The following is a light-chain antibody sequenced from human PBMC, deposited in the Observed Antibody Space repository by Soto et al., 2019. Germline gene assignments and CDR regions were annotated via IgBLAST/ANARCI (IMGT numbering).Light chain of an antibody. J-gene: IGKJ1*01. Sequence: EIVLTQSPATLSLSPGERATLSCRASQSVTSYLDWYQQKPGQAPRLLIYGASTRATDMPGRFRGSGAGAEFTLTISSLQSEDSAVYYCQQYRGWPRTFGQGTKVEIK. CDR1: QSVTSY. CDR3: QQYRGWPRT. V-gene: IGKV3D-15*01. CDR2: GAS.